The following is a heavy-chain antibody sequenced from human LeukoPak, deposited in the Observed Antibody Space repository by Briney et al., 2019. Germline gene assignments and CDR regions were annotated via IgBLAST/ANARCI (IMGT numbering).Heavy chain of an antibody. V-gene: IGHV1-2*02. D-gene: IGHD6-19*01. J-gene: IGHJ4*02. CDR2: INPNSGDT. CDR1: GYTFTGYY. Sequence: ASVKVSCKASGYTFTGYYMHWVRQAPGQGLEWMGWINPNSGDTNYAQKFQGRVTMTRDTSISTAYMELSRLRSDDTAVYYCARGRRGGSGWCIGYWGQGTLVTVSS. CDR3: ARGRRGGSGWCIGY.